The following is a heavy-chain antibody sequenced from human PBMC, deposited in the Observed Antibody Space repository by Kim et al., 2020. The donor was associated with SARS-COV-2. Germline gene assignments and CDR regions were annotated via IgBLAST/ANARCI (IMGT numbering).Heavy chain of an antibody. V-gene: IGHV1-3*01. CDR1: GHTFTEDS. CDR3: LGGYYFDY. J-gene: IGHJ4*02. D-gene: IGHD2-15*01. Sequence: ASVKVSCKTSGHTFTEDSIHWVRQAPGQRLEWMGGIDCGNGDTIYSQKFQGRVTFTTDTSGSTGYMELSSLTSEDSAVYYCLGGYYFDYWGQGTLVTVSS. CDR2: IDCGNGDT.